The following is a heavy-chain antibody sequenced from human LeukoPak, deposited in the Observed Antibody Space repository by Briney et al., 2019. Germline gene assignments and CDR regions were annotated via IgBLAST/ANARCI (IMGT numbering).Heavy chain of an antibody. J-gene: IGHJ3*02. Sequence: SVKVSCKASGYTFTSYGISWVRQAPGQGLEWMGRIIPILGIANYAQKFQGRVTITADKSTSTAYMELSSLRSEDTAVYYCARDMGGDWDAFDIWGQGTMVTVSS. CDR1: GYTFTSYG. CDR2: IIPILGIA. V-gene: IGHV1-69*04. CDR3: ARDMGGDWDAFDI. D-gene: IGHD2-21*02.